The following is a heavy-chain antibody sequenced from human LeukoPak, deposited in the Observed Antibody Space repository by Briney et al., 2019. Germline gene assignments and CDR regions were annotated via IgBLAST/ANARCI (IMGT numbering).Heavy chain of an antibody. CDR3: AKDVSGNGAPFDY. CDR1: GFTVSNNY. D-gene: IGHD1-1*01. J-gene: IGHJ4*02. CDR2: IYSGGST. V-gene: IGHV3-53*01. Sequence: GGSLRLSCAASGFTVSNNYMSWVRQAPGKGLEWVSVIYSGGSTYYADSVKGRFTISRDNSKNTLYLQMNSLRAEDTAVYYCAKDVSGNGAPFDYWGQGTLVTVSS.